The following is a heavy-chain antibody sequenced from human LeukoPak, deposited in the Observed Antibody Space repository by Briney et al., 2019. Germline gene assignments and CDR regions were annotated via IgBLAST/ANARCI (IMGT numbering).Heavy chain of an antibody. V-gene: IGHV4-34*01. CDR1: GGSFSGYY. D-gene: IGHD1-26*01. CDR2: INHSGST. J-gene: IGHJ6*02. Sequence: SETLSLTCAVYGGSFSGYYWSWIRQPPGKGLEWIGEINHSGSTNYNPSLKSRVTISVDTSKNQFSLKLSSVTAADTAVYYCARVGATTNYYYGMDVWGQGTTVTVSS. CDR3: ARVGATTNYYYGMDV.